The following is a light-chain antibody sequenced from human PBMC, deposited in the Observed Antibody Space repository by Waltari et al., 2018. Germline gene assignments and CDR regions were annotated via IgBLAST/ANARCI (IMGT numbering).Light chain of an antibody. CDR2: AAS. CDR1: HSVSSNN. Sequence: EIVLTKSPGSLSLSPGDRATLSCSASHSVSSNNLAWYQQKHGQAPRLIIYAASSRATGITDRISGSGAGTDFTLTSSRVEPEDFAVYDCQQNANSPRTFGQGTKVEIK. V-gene: IGKV3-20*01. J-gene: IGKJ1*01. CDR3: QQNANSPRT.